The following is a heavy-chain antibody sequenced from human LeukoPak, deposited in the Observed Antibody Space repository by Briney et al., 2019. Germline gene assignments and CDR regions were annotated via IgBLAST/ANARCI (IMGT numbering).Heavy chain of an antibody. J-gene: IGHJ4*02. V-gene: IGHV3-43D*04. Sequence: RPGGSLRLSCAASGFTFDDYAMHWVRQAPGKGLEWVSLISWDGGSTYYADSVKGRFTISRDNSKNSLYLQMNSLRAEDTALHYCAKASDSSSGADYWGQGTLVTVSS. CDR3: AKASDSSSGADY. CDR2: ISWDGGST. D-gene: IGHD6-13*01. CDR1: GFTFDDYA.